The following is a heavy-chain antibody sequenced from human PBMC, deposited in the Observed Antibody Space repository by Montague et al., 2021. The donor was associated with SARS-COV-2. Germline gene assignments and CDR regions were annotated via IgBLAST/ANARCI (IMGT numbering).Heavy chain of an antibody. CDR2: IYYSGST. CDR3: ARHLRVTTVTSHMYHYAMDV. D-gene: IGHD4-11*01. J-gene: IGHJ6*02. V-gene: IGHV4-59*08. Sequence: SETLSLTCSVSGDSISNYSWSWIRQSPGKGLEWIGYIYYSGSTNYNPSLTSRVTISVDTSKNQVSLKLTSVTAADTAVYYCARHLRVTTVTSHMYHYAMDVWGQGTPVTVSS. CDR1: GDSISNYS.